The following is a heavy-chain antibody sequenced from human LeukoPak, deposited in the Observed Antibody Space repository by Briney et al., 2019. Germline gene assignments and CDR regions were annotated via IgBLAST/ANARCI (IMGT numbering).Heavy chain of an antibody. CDR1: GYTFTGYY. J-gene: IGHJ4*02. D-gene: IGHD3-22*01. CDR2: INPNSGGT. CDR3: ARGGDLSSGYYYYFDC. V-gene: IGHV1-2*02. Sequence: ASVKVSCKASGYTFTGYYMHWVRQAPGQGLEWMGWINPNSGGTNYAQKFQGRVTMTRDTSISTAYMELSRLRSDDTAVYYCARGGDLSSGYYYYFDCWGQGTLVTVSS.